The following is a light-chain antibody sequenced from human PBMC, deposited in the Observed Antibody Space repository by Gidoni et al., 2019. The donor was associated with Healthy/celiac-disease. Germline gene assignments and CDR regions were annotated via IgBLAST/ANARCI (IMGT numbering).Light chain of an antibody. CDR2: GAS. CDR3: QQYGSSPRT. CDR1: QSVSSSY. J-gene: IGKJ2*01. Sequence: EIVLTQSPGTLSLSPGERATLSCRASQSVSSSYLAWYQQKPGQAPRRLIYGASSRATGIPDRCSGSGSGTDFTLTISRLEPEDVAVYYCQQYGSSPRTFGQGTKLEIK. V-gene: IGKV3-20*01.